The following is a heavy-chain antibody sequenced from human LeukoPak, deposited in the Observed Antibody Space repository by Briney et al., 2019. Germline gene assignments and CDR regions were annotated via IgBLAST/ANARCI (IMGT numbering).Heavy chain of an antibody. D-gene: IGHD6-13*01. CDR3: AREAGMGLLYYYYYMDV. CDR1: GYTFTGYY. J-gene: IGHJ6*03. CDR2: INPNSGGT. V-gene: IGHV1-2*02. Sequence: ASVKVSCKASGYTFTGYYMHWVRQAPGQGLEWMGWINPNSGGTSYAQKFQGRVTMTRDTSISTAYMELSRLRSEDTAVYYCAREAGMGLLYYYYYMDVWGKGTTVTVSS.